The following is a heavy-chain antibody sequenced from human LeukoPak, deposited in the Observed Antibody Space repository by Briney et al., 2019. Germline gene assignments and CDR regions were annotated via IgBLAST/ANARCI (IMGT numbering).Heavy chain of an antibody. V-gene: IGHV4-39*01. CDR2: IYYSGST. J-gene: IGHJ4*02. Sequence: SETLSLACTVSGGSISSSSYYWGWIRQPPGKGLEWIGSIYYSGSTYYNPSLKSRVTISVDTSKNQFSLKLSSVTAADTAVYYCARVYDSSGVDYWGQGTLVTVSS. D-gene: IGHD3-22*01. CDR1: GGSISSSSYY. CDR3: ARVYDSSGVDY.